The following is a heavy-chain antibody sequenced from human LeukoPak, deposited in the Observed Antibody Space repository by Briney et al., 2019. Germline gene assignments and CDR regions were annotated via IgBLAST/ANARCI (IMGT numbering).Heavy chain of an antibody. D-gene: IGHD6-13*01. CDR1: GFTVSHNY. CDR2: IYSAGRT. J-gene: IGHJ4*02. Sequence: GGSLRLSCAASGFTVSHNYMSWVRQAPGKGLEWVSVIYSAGRTYYGDSVKGRFTISRDNSKNRLYLQMHSLRAEDTVVYYCARSSSSWHFYFDYWGQGTLVTVSS. V-gene: IGHV3-66*01. CDR3: ARSSSSWHFYFDY.